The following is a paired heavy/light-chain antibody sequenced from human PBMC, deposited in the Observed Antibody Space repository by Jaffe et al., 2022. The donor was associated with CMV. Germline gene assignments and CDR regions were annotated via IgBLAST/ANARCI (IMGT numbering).Heavy chain of an antibody. CDR1: GDSMSNYY. D-gene: IGHD4-17*01. J-gene: IGHJ4*02. CDR2: IYFTGST. V-gene: IGHV4-59*01. CDR3: ARARDYGGQQFDY. Sequence: QVQLQESSPGLVTPSETLSLTCSVSGDSMSNYYWTWIRQPPGKGLEWIGHIYFTGSTNYQPSLKSRVTISIDTSKNQFSLKLRSVTPADTAVYYCARARDYGGQQFDYWGQGSLVTVSS.
Light chain of an antibody. CDR3: AAWDDSLRVGV. CDR1: SSDIGTNY. V-gene: IGLV1-47*01. J-gene: IGLJ3*02. Sequence: QSVLTQTPSASGTPGQRVTISCFGASSDIGTNYVYWYQQLPGTAPKLLISRNNQRPSGVPDRFSGSKSGTSASLAINGLRSEDEADYYCAAWDDSLRVGVFGGGTKLTVL. CDR2: RNN.